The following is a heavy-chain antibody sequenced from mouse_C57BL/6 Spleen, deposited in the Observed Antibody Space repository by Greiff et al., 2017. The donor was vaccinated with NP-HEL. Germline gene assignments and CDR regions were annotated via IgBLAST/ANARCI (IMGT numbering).Heavy chain of an antibody. V-gene: IGHV1-82*01. D-gene: IGHD3-2*02. CDR2: IYPGDGDT. CDR3: ARGLTAQATAY. J-gene: IGHJ3*01. Sequence: VKLMESGPELVKPGASVKISCKASGYAFSSSWMNWVKQRPGKGLEWIGRIYPGDGDTNYNGKFKGKATLTADKSSSTAYMQLSSLTSEDSAVYFCARGLTAQATAYWGQGTLVTVSA. CDR1: GYAFSSSW.